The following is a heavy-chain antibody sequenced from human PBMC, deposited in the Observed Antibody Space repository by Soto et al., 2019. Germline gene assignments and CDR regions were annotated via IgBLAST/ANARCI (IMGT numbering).Heavy chain of an antibody. CDR2: IRSKAYGGTP. J-gene: IGHJ6*02. CDR1: GFTFGDYA. V-gene: IGHV3-49*04. Sequence: GGSLRLSCTASGFTFGDYAVNWVRQAPGKGLEWVGFIRSKAYGGTPEYAASVIGRFTISRDDSKSIAYLQMNSLKTEDTAVFYCARSLLNGMDVWGQGTTVTVSS. D-gene: IGHD2-15*01. CDR3: ARSLLNGMDV.